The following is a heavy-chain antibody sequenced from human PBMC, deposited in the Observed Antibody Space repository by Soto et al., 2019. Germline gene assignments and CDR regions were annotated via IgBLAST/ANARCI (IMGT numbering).Heavy chain of an antibody. V-gene: IGHV1-18*01. D-gene: IGHD3-9*01. CDR2: ISTHNGDT. Sequence: GASVKVSCKISGYTFTSYGISWLRQAPGQGLEWMGWISTHNGDTNFAQKFQGRVTLTTDTSTNTAYMDLRSLTSDDTAVYYCARGYDILTGLAYYYGMDVWGQGTTVTVSS. CDR3: ARGYDILTGLAYYYGMDV. CDR1: GYTFTSYG. J-gene: IGHJ6*02.